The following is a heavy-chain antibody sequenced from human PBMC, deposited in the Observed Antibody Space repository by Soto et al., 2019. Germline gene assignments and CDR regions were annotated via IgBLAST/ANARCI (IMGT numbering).Heavy chain of an antibody. V-gene: IGHV1-2*04. CDR2: INPNSGGT. D-gene: IGHD3-9*01. CDR1: GYTFTGYY. J-gene: IGHJ4*02. CDR3: ARSHDILTPPFDY. Sequence: ASVKVSCKASGYTFTGYYMHWVRQAPGQGLEWMGWINPNSGGTNYAQKFQGWVTMTRDTSISTAYMELSRLRSDDTAVYYCARSHDILTPPFDYWGQGTLVTVSS.